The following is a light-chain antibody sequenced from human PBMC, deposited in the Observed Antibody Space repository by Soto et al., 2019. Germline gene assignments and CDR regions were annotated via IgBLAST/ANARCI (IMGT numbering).Light chain of an antibody. Sequence: QSALTPPPSASGSAGQSVTISCTGPTNDVGGFNYVSWYQQHPGRVPKLIIYEVDKRPSGVPDRFSGSTSGNTASLTSSGLQADDEAGYYCTSYAGNSNYVFGTESKGAV. J-gene: IGLJ1*01. CDR2: EVD. CDR1: TNDVGGFNY. CDR3: TSYAGNSNYV. V-gene: IGLV2-8*01.